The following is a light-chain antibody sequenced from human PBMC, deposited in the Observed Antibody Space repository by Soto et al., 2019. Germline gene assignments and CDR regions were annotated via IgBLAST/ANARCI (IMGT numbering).Light chain of an antibody. V-gene: IGKV1-9*01. CDR3: QQSNGYPRT. CDR2: AAS. Sequence: DIQLTQSPSFLSASVGDRVTITCRASQGLSTYLAWYPQKPGKAPKLLIYAASTLQSGVPSRFSGSGSGTEFTLTVSNLQPEDFATYYGQQSNGYPRTFGQGTKVEIK. CDR1: QGLSTY. J-gene: IGKJ1*01.